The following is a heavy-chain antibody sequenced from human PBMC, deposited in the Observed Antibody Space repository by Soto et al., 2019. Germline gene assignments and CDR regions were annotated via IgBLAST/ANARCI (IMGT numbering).Heavy chain of an antibody. CDR1: GFTFTPYW. D-gene: IGHD3-10*01. Sequence: GGSLRLSCAASGFTFTPYWMSWVRQAPAKGLEWVANIKKDGSEQFYAVSVKGRFTISKDNAKSSLYLQMNSLRDEDTGIYYCVRDSGSYWGQGTLVTVSS. J-gene: IGHJ4*02. V-gene: IGHV3-7*01. CDR3: VRDSGSY. CDR2: IKKDGSEQ.